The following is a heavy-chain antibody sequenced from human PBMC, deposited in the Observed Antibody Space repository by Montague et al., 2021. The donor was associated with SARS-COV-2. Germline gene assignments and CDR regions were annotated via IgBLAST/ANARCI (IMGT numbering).Heavy chain of an antibody. Sequence: SLRLSCAASGFTFSNYGISWVRQAPGKGLEWVSAISSDSVGSTNYADSVRGRFTISRDNSKNTLYVQMYSLRAEDTAVYYCAKGSSGYPHYFDYWGQGTLVTVSS. CDR1: GFTFSNYG. J-gene: IGHJ4*02. CDR3: AKGSSGYPHYFDY. CDR2: ISSDSVGST. D-gene: IGHD3-22*01. V-gene: IGHV3-23*01.